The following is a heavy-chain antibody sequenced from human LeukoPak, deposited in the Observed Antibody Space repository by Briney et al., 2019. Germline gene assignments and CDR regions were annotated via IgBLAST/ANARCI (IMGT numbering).Heavy chain of an antibody. CDR3: ARMTYDSSARVVYYFDY. V-gene: IGHV3-7*01. J-gene: IGHJ4*02. D-gene: IGHD3-22*01. CDR2: IKRDGSEK. CDR1: GFTFNSYW. Sequence: GGSLRLSCAASGFTFNSYWMNWVRQAPGKGLEWVANIKRDGSEKYYVDSVKGRFTISRDNAKNSLDLQMNSLRAEDTAVYYCARMTYDSSARVVYYFDYWGQGTLVTVSS.